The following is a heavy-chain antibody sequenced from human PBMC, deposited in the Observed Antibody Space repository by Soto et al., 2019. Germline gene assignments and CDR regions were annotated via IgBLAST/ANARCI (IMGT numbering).Heavy chain of an antibody. J-gene: IGHJ4*02. D-gene: IGHD2-2*02. Sequence: ASVKVSCKASGYTFTSYGISWVRQAPGQGLEWMGWISAYNGNTNYAQKLQGRVTMTTDTSTSTAYMELRSLRSDDTAVYYCAARGIDCSSTSCSTIDYWGQGTLVTVSS. CDR1: GYTFTSYG. V-gene: IGHV1-18*01. CDR2: ISAYNGNT. CDR3: AARGIDCSSTSCSTIDY.